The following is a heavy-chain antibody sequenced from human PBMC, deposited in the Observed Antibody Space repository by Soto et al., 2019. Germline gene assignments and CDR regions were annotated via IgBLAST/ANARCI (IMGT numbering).Heavy chain of an antibody. CDR2: VSYDGSNT. V-gene: IGHV3-30-3*01. J-gene: IGHJ4*02. CDR1: GFTSRSYT. D-gene: IGHD1-26*01. Sequence: GGSLRLSCAASGFTSRSYTMHWVRQAPGKGLEWVAVVSYDGSNTHYADSVKGRFTISRDNSKNTLFLQMNSLRAEDTAVYYCAKGSLRWELLLDYWAQGTLVTVSS. CDR3: AKGSLRWELLLDY.